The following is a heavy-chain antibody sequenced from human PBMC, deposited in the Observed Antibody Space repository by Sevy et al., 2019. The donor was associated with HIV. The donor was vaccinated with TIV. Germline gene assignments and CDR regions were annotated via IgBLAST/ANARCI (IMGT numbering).Heavy chain of an antibody. J-gene: IGHJ1*01. CDR3: VIEIESGGANF. CDR1: GLILRDRA. Sequence: QLGGSLRLSCTASGLILRDRAMHWVRQTPGKGLEWVSGMTMYSGSEDYADFVKGRFTISRVNAKNSLNLQMDSLTLECMALYYCVIEIESGGANFWGQGTLVTVSS. CDR2: MTMYSGSE. D-gene: IGHD2-21*01. V-gene: IGHV3-9*03.